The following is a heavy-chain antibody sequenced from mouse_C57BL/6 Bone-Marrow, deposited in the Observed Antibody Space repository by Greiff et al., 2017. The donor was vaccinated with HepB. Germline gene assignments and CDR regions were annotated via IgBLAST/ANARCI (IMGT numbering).Heavy chain of an antibody. Sequence: EVQLQQSGPELVKPGASVKISCKASGYTFTDYYMNWVKQSHGKSLEWIGDINPNNGGTSYNQKFKGKATLTVDKSSSTAYMELRSLTSEDSAVYYCAREDYGSRENWYFDVWGTGTTVTVSS. CDR2: INPNNGGT. CDR1: GYTFTDYY. V-gene: IGHV1-26*01. CDR3: AREDYGSRENWYFDV. J-gene: IGHJ1*03. D-gene: IGHD1-1*01.